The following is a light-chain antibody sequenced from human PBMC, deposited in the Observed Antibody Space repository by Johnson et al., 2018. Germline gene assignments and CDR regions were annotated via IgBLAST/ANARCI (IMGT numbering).Light chain of an antibody. J-gene: IGLJ1*01. CDR3: GTWDSSLSAGNV. CDR2: ENN. V-gene: IGLV1-51*02. Sequence: QSVLTQPPSVSAAPGQKVTISCSGSSSNIGNNYVSWYQQLPGTAPKLLIYENNKRPSGIPDRFSGSTSGTSATLVITGLQPGDEADYYCGTWDSSLSAGNVFGTGTKVTVL. CDR1: SSNIGNNY.